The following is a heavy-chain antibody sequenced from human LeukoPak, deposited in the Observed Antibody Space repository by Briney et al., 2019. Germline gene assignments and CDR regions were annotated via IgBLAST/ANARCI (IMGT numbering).Heavy chain of an antibody. CDR1: GFTISDYY. CDR3: ARDQTVGDIFFDY. V-gene: IGHV3-11*06. J-gene: IGHJ4*02. Sequence: GGSLRLSCAASGFTISDYYMSWIRLAPGKGLERVSYISRSSSYTGYADPVKGRFTISTDNDTNSLYLQMNSLRAEDTAVYYCARDQTVGDIFFDYWGQGTLVTVSS. D-gene: IGHD3-9*01. CDR2: ISRSSSYT.